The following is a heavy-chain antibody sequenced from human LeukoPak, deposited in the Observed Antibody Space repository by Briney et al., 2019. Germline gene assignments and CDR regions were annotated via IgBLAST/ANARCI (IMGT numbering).Heavy chain of an antibody. CDR2: ISAYNGNT. V-gene: IGHV1-18*01. D-gene: IGHD3-22*01. Sequence: GASVKVSCKASGYTFTSYGISWVRQAPGQGLEWMGWISAYNGNTNYAQKLQGRVTMTTDTSTSTAYMELRSLRSDDTAVYYCARDRERKYYYDSSGYYWFDPWGQGTLVTVSS. CDR3: ARDRERKYYYDSSGYYWFDP. CDR1: GYTFTSYG. J-gene: IGHJ5*02.